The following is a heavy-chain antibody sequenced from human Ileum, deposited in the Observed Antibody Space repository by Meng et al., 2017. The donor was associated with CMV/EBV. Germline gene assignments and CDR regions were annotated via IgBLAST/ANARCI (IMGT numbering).Heavy chain of an antibody. J-gene: IGHJ4*02. CDR3: ARGDFWRTFDS. Sequence: CTVSGGSIISGTSYWSWIRQHPGRGLEWIGHIYHRGSTSYKPSLKSRVTISEDTSKNQFSLKLSSVTAADTAVYYCARGDFWRTFDSWGQGTLVTVSS. D-gene: IGHD3-3*01. V-gene: IGHV4-31*03. CDR1: GGSIISGTSY. CDR2: IYHRGST.